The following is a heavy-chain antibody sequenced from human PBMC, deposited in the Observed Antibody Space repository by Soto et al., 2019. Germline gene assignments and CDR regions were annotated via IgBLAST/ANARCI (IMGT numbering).Heavy chain of an antibody. CDR3: ARDKAARDYFDY. CDR2: ISSSSSYI. Sequence: GESLKISCAASGFTFSSYSMNWVRQAPGKGLEWVSSISSSSSYIYYADSVKGRFTISRDNAKNSLYLQMNSLRAEDTAVYYCARDKAARDYFDYWGQGTLVTVSS. J-gene: IGHJ4*02. D-gene: IGHD6-6*01. V-gene: IGHV3-21*01. CDR1: GFTFSSYS.